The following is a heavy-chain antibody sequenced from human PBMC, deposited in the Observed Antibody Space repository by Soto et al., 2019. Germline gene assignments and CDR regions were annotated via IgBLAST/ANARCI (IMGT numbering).Heavy chain of an antibody. CDR3: ARVLAARRGGPDYYYYYGMDV. D-gene: IGHD6-6*01. Sequence: SETLSLTCTVSGGSISSYYWSWIRQPPGKGLEWIGYIYYSGSTNYNPSLKSRVTISVDTSKNQFSLKLSSVTAADPAVYYCARVLAARRGGPDYYYYYGMDVWGQGTTVTVSS. V-gene: IGHV4-59*01. CDR2: IYYSGST. J-gene: IGHJ6*02. CDR1: GGSISSYY.